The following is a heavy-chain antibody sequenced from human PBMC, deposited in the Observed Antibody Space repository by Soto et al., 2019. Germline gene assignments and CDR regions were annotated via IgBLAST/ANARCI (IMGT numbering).Heavy chain of an antibody. CDR2: IYPGDSES. J-gene: IGHJ5*02. CDR3: ARGRGQPLLGGSFGP. Sequence: PGESLKISCQGSGYSFASYWIGWVRQMPGKGLEWMGIIYPGDSESRYSPSFQGQVTISADKSISTAYLQWSSLKASDTAMYYCARGRGQPLLGGSFGPWDQGTLVTVSS. D-gene: IGHD6-13*01. V-gene: IGHV5-51*01. CDR1: GYSFASYW.